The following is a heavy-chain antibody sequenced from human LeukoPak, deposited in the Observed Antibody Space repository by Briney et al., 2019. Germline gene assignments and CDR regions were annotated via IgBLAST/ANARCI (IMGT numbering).Heavy chain of an antibody. D-gene: IGHD6-19*01. V-gene: IGHV1-18*01. CDR3: ARDGNIAGAGQLGY. CDR1: GYTFTSYG. CDR2: ISAYNDNT. J-gene: IGHJ4*02. Sequence: GASVKVSCKASGYTFTSYGISWVRQAPGQGLEWMGWISAYNDNTNYAQKLQGRVIMTTDTPTGTAYMELRNLRSDDTAVYYCARDGNIAGAGQLGYWGQGTLVTVSS.